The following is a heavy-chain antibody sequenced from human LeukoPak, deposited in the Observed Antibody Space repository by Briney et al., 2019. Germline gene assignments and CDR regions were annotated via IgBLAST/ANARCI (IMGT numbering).Heavy chain of an antibody. J-gene: IGHJ5*02. CDR1: GGSISSYY. D-gene: IGHD6-13*01. Sequence: PSETLSLTCTVSGGSISSYYWSWIRQPPGKGLEWIGYIYYSGSTNYNPSLKSRVTISLDTSKNQFSLRLSSVTAADTAVYYCARSYASSWYWNWFDPWGQGTLVTVSS. CDR3: ARSYASSWYWNWFDP. CDR2: IYYSGST. V-gene: IGHV4-59*08.